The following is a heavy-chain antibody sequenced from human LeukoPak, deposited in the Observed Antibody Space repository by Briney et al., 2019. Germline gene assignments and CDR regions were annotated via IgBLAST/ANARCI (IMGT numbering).Heavy chain of an antibody. CDR2: IYTSGST. CDR3: ARDSPRDGYNYYESNWFDP. D-gene: IGHD5-24*01. CDR1: GGSISSGSYY. Sequence: SQTLSHTCTVSGGSISSGSYYWSWIRQPAGKGLEWIGRIYTSGSTNYNPSLKSRVTISVDTSKNQFSLKLSSVTAADTAVYYCARDSPRDGYNYYESNWFDPWGQGTLVTVSS. J-gene: IGHJ5*02. V-gene: IGHV4-61*02.